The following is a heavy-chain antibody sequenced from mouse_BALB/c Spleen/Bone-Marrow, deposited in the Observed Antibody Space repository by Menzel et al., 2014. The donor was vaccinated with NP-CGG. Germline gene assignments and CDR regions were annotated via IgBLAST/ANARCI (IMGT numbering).Heavy chain of an antibody. D-gene: IGHD1-1*01. CDR1: GFSLTSYG. V-gene: IGHV2-2*02. Sequence: QVQLQQSGPGLVQPSQSLSITCTVSGFSLTSYGVHWVRQSPGKGLDWLGVIWSGGSTDYNAAFISRLSISKDNSKSQVSFKMNSLQVNDTAIYYCARNYYGSGYAMDYWGQGTSVTVSS. CDR3: ARNYYGSGYAMDY. J-gene: IGHJ4*01. CDR2: IWSGGST.